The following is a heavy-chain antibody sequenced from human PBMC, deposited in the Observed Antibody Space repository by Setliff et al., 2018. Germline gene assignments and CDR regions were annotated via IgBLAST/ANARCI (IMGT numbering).Heavy chain of an antibody. CDR3: ARLPGYCNGGNCYGYYTFDI. V-gene: IGHV4-39*01. CDR1: GDSISSSSYY. Sequence: PLETLSLTCSVSGDSISSSSYYWGWIRQPPGKGLEWIGSINYSGITYYSPSLKSRVIVSVDTSKNQFSLKLSSVTAADTAVYYCARLPGYCNGGNCYGYYTFDIWGQGTMVNVSS. D-gene: IGHD2-15*01. CDR2: INYSGIT. J-gene: IGHJ3*02.